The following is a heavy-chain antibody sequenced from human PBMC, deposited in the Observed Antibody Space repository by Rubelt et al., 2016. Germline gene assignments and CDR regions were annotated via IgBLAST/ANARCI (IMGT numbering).Heavy chain of an antibody. CDR2: IRYDGSNI. CDR1: GFTFSAYG. D-gene: IGHD3-16*02. CDR3: AKDYDYVGGSYLPDH. Sequence: QVLMVESGGGVVQPGGSLRLSCAASGFTFSAYGMHWVRQAPGKGLEWVAVIRYDGSNIYYGDSMKGRIIVSRDKSNQPLTLQRMNRRVEETAVYYCAKDYDYVGGSYLPDHWGQGTLVTVST. V-gene: IGHV3-30*18. J-gene: IGHJ4*02.